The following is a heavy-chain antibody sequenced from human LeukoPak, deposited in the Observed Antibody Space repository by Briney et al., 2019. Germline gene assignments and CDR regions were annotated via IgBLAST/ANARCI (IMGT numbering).Heavy chain of an antibody. CDR3: ARESITVAGREYYFDS. CDR2: IYYSGST. J-gene: IGHJ4*02. Sequence: NTSETLSLTCTVSGGSISSSSYYWGWIRQPPGKGLEWIGSIYYSGSTYYNPSLKSRVTISVDTSKNQFSLKLSSVTAADTAVYYCARESITVAGREYYFDSWGQGTLVTVSS. V-gene: IGHV4-39*07. D-gene: IGHD6-19*01. CDR1: GGSISSSSYY.